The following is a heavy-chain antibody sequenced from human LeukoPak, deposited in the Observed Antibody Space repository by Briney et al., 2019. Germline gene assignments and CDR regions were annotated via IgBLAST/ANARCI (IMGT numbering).Heavy chain of an antibody. D-gene: IGHD2-2*01. V-gene: IGHV3-7*01. CDR3: ARDGDHSCGDY. Sequence: GGSLRLSCAASGFTFSDYSMNWVRQAPGKGLEWVANIKGDGSKQYYVGSVKGRFTISRDNAKNSLYLQMYSLTAEDTAVYYCARDGDHSCGDYWGQGTLVTVSS. J-gene: IGHJ4*02. CDR1: GFTFSDYS. CDR2: IKGDGSKQ.